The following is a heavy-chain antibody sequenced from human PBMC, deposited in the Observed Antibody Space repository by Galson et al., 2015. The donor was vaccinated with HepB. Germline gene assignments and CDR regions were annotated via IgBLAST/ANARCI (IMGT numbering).Heavy chain of an antibody. CDR2: INSDGSST. J-gene: IGHJ3*02. D-gene: IGHD3-22*01. CDR1: GFTFSSYW. Sequence: SLRLSCAASGFTFSSYWMHWVRQAPGKGLVWVSRINSDGSSTSYADSVKGRFTISRDNAKNTLYLQMNSLRAEDTAVYYCAREGYYDSSGYHDAFDIWGQGTMVTVSS. V-gene: IGHV3-74*01. CDR3: AREGYYDSSGYHDAFDI.